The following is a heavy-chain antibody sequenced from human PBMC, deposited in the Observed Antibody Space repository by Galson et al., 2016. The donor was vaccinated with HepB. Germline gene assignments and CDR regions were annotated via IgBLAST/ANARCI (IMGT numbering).Heavy chain of an antibody. CDR1: GFTFSTYW. Sequence: SLRLSCAASGFTFSTYWMHWVRQPPGKGLVWVSRINRDGSIRDYADSVKGRFTVSRDNAKSSLYLQMDSLRAEDTGIYYCARESTGGYSYGTGLPYWGQGVLVTVSS. D-gene: IGHD5-18*01. V-gene: IGHV3-74*01. CDR3: ARESTGGYSYGTGLPY. CDR2: INRDGSIR. J-gene: IGHJ4*02.